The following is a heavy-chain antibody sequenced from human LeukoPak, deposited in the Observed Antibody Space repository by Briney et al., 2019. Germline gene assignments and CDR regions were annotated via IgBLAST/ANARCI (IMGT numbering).Heavy chain of an antibody. CDR1: GGSISSGGYY. J-gene: IGHJ4*02. CDR3: ARSQHSGSYQMDPFGY. D-gene: IGHD1-26*01. V-gene: IGHV4-30-2*01. CDR2: IYHSGST. Sequence: SQTLSLTCTVSGGSISSGGYYWSWIRQPPGKGLEWIGYIYHSGSTYYNPSLKSRVTISVDRSKNQFSLKLSSVTAADTAVYYCARSQHSGSYQMDPFGYWGQGTLVTVSS.